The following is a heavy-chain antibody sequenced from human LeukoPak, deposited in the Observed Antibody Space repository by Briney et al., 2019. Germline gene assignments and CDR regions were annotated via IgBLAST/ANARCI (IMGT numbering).Heavy chain of an antibody. D-gene: IGHD3-9*01. V-gene: IGHV3-23*01. CDR1: GFTFSSYA. CDR3: AKDLNDILTGCTDY. Sequence: GGSLRLSCAASGFTFSSYAMSWVRQAPGKGLEWVSAIRGSGGSTYYADSVKGRFTISRDNSKNTLYLQMNSLRAEDTAVYYCAKDLNDILTGCTDYWGQGTLVTVSS. CDR2: IRGSGGST. J-gene: IGHJ4*02.